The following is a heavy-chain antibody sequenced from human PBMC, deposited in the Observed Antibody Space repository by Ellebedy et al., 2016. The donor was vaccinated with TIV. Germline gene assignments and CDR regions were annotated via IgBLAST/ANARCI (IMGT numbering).Heavy chain of an antibody. D-gene: IGHD3-22*01. Sequence: MPSETLSLTCTVSGGSISSYYWSYYSGSTSYNPSLKSRVSISADTPTGHFSLILSSVTAADTAVYFCARIGLSGGYWSFFDFWGQGTLVTVSS. CDR2: YSGST. CDR3: ARIGLSGGYWSFFDF. J-gene: IGHJ4*02. CDR1: GGSISSYY. V-gene: IGHV4-59*01.